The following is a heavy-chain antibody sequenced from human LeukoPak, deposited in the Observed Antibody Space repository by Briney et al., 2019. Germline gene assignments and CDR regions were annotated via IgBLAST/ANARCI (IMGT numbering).Heavy chain of an antibody. CDR3: ARADGDYQLGAFDI. V-gene: IGHV1-69*13. D-gene: IGHD4-17*01. CDR1: GGTFSSYA. Sequence: ASVKVSCKASGGTFSSYAISWVRQAPGQGLEWMGGIIPIFGTANYAQKFQGRVTITADESTSTAYMELSSLRSEDTAVYYCARADGDYQLGAFDIWGQGTMVTVSS. J-gene: IGHJ3*02. CDR2: IIPIFGTA.